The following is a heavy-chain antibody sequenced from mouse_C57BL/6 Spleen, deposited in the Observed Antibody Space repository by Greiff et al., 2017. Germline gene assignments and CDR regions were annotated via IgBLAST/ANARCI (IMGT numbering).Heavy chain of an antibody. CDR1: GYTFTDYE. J-gene: IGHJ4*01. D-gene: IGHD2-4*01. CDR2: IDPETGGT. CDR3: TRYDYDYGGDY. Sequence: QVQLQQSGAELVRPGASVTLSCKASGYTFTDYEMHWVKQTPVHGLEWIGAIDPETGGTAYNQKFKGKAILTADKSSSTAYMELRSLTSEDSAVYYCTRYDYDYGGDYWGQGTSVTVSS. V-gene: IGHV1-15*01.